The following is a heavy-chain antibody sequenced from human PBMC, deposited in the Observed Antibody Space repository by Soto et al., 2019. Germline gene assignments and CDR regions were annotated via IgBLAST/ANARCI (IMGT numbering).Heavy chain of an antibody. D-gene: IGHD3-22*01. CDR2: INAGNGDT. V-gene: IGHV1-3*01. Sequence: ASVKVSCKAAGYTVSSYPMHGVRHALGQRLEWMGWINAGNGDTKYSQKFQGRDTIIRDTAGTTAYLVLCSPRSEDTAAYYCVRDWTFYDSRVARDYWGQGTLVTVSS. J-gene: IGHJ4*03. CDR3: VRDWTFYDSRVARDY. CDR1: GYTVSSYP.